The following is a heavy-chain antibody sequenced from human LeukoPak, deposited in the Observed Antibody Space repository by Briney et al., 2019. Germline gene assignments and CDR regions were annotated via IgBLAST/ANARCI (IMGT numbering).Heavy chain of an antibody. Sequence: ASVTVSCKASGYTFTSYGISWVRQAPGQGLEWMGWISAYNGNTNYAQKLQGRVTMTTDTSTSTAYMGLRSPRSDDTAVYYCARGDVIVGATTNDYWGQGTLVTVSS. D-gene: IGHD1-26*01. CDR1: GYTFTSYG. CDR3: ARGDVIVGATTNDY. V-gene: IGHV1-18*01. J-gene: IGHJ4*02. CDR2: ISAYNGNT.